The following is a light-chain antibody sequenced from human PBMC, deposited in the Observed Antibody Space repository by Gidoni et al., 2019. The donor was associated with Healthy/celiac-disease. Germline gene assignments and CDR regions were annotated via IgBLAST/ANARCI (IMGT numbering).Light chain of an antibody. J-gene: IGKJ3*01. CDR3: QKYNSAPPFT. V-gene: IGKV1-27*01. CDR1: QGIRNY. Sequence: DIQMTQSPSSLSASVGDRVTSTCRASQGIRNYLAWYQQKPGKVPKLLIYDASTLQSGVPSRCSGSGSGTDFTLTISSLQPEDVATYYCQKYNSAPPFTFGPGTKVDIK. CDR2: DAS.